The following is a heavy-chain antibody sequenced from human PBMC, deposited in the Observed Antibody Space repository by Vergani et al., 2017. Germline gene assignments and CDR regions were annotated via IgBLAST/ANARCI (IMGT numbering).Heavy chain of an antibody. J-gene: IGHJ4*02. Sequence: QVQLQQWGAGLLKPSETLSLTCAVSGGSFSGYYWSWIRQPPGKGLEWIGEINHSGSTNYNTSLKSRVTISVDTSKNQFSLKLSSVTAADTAVYYCSRGIAAKDYWGQGTLVTVSS. CDR3: SRGIAAKDY. D-gene: IGHD6-13*01. V-gene: IGHV4-34*01. CDR1: GGSFSGYY. CDR2: INHSGST.